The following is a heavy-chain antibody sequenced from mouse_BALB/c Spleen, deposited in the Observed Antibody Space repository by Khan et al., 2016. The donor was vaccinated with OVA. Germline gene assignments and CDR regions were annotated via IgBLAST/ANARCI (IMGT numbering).Heavy chain of an antibody. V-gene: IGHV14-3*02. CDR2: ITPATGKT. CDR3: ARPSYDPRDFDD. J-gene: IGHJ1*01. CDR1: GFNFKDTY. D-gene: IGHD2-10*01. Sequence: EVQLQQSGAELVKPGASVKLSCTASGFNFKDTYLHWVKQGPEQGLEWMGWITPATGKTQYDAKFKGRFAITLDTSSNTSYLQFNSLTSEDTATYYCARPSYDPRDFDDWGAGTTLTVSS.